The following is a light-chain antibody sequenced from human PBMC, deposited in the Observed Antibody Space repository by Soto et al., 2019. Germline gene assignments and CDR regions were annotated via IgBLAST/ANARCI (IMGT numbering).Light chain of an antibody. CDR1: QSVSSN. Sequence: DTVMTQSPATRSVSPGERATLSCTASQSVSSNLAWYQQKPGQAPRLLIYGASTRATGIPARFSGSGSGTEFTLTISSLQSEDFAVYYCQQYNNWPPYTFGQGTKLEIK. CDR3: QQYNNWPPYT. J-gene: IGKJ2*01. CDR2: GAS. V-gene: IGKV3-15*01.